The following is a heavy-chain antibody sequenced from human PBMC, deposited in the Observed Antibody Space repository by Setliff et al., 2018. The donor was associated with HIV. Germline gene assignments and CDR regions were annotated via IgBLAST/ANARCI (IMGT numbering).Heavy chain of an antibody. D-gene: IGHD2-15*01. J-gene: IGHJ5*02. CDR2: INPRGGEA. V-gene: IGHV1-46*01. Sequence: ASVKVSCKASGYSFSSYYMHWVRQAPGPGLEWMGIINPRGGEANYAQRFQGRLTVTTDTSTSTVYMELRLLTSDDTAIYYCAREGHVATPGSSEFDPWGQGTLVTVSS. CDR3: AREGHVATPGSSEFDP. CDR1: GYSFSSYY.